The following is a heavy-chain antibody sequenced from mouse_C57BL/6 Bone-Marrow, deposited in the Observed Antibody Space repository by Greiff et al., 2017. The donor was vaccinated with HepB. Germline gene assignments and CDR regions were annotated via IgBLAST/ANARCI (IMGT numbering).Heavy chain of an antibody. CDR1: GYTFTSYW. CDR3: ARHGAMDY. Sequence: QVQLQQPGAELVRPGSSVKLSCKASGYTFTSYWMHWVKQRPIQGLEWIGNIDPSDSDTHYNQKFKDKATLTVDKSSSTAYMQLSSLTSEDSAVYYCARHGAMDYWGQGTSVTVSS. CDR2: IDPSDSDT. J-gene: IGHJ4*01. V-gene: IGHV1-52*01.